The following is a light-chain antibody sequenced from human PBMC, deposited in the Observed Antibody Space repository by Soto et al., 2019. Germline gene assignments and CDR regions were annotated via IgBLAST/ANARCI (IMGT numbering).Light chain of an antibody. V-gene: IGLV2-14*01. CDR3: SAYTSSSPPYV. Sequence: QSVLTQAASVSGSPGQSITISCTGTSNDVGGYNYVSWYQQHPDTAPKLIIYDVRYRPSGVSDRFSGSKSGNTASLTISGLQAEDEDDYYCSAYTSSSPPYVFGSGTKVTVL. J-gene: IGLJ1*01. CDR1: SNDVGGYNY. CDR2: DVR.